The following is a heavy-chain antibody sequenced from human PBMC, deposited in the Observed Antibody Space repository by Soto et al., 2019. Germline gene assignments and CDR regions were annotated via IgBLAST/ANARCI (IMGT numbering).Heavy chain of an antibody. D-gene: IGHD3-10*01. CDR3: AKVLITMLYNDAFDI. CDR1: GFTFDDFA. Sequence: VQLVESGGGLVQPGRSLRLSCAASGFTFDDFAMHWVRQAPGKGLEWVAVISYDGSNKYYADSVKGRFTISRDNSKNTLYLQMNSLRAEDTAVYYCAKVLITMLYNDAFDIWGQGTMVTVSS. V-gene: IGHV3-30*18. CDR2: ISYDGSNK. J-gene: IGHJ3*02.